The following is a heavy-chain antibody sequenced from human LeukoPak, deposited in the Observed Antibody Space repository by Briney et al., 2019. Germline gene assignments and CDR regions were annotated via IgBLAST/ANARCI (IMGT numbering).Heavy chain of an antibody. CDR3: ANPPADYPVGGVDY. CDR1: GFTFDDYA. J-gene: IGHJ4*02. CDR2: ISWNSGSI. D-gene: IGHD3-16*01. Sequence: GRSLRLSCAASGFTFDDYAMHWVRQAPGKGLERVSRISWNSGSIGYADSVKGRFTISRDNSKNTLYLQMNSLRAEDTAVYYCANPPADYPVGGVDYWGQGTLVTVSS. V-gene: IGHV3-9*01.